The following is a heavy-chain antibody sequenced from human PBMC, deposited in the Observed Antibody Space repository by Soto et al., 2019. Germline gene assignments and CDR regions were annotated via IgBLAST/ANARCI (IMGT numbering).Heavy chain of an antibody. CDR1: GFTFSSYA. D-gene: IGHD2-15*01. J-gene: IGHJ4*02. Sequence: QVQLVESGGGVVQPGRSLRLSCAASGFTFSSYAMHWVRQAPGKGLEWVAVISYDGSNKYYADSVKGRFTISRDNSKNTLYLQMNSLRAEDTAVYYCAREILGWYYFDYWGQGTLVTVSS. V-gene: IGHV3-30-3*01. CDR2: ISYDGSNK. CDR3: AREILGWYYFDY.